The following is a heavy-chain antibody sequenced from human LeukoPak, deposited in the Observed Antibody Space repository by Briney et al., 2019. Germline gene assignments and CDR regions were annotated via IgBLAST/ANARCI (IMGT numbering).Heavy chain of an antibody. V-gene: IGHV1-46*01. Sequence: ASVKVSCKTSGYTFTSYYIHCVRQAPGQGLEWMGIINPSGGSTSYAQKFQGRVTMTRDMSTSTVYMELSSLRSEDTAVYYCARVFDTAMDYWYFDLWGRGTLVTVSS. CDR1: GYTFTSYY. CDR3: ARVFDTAMDYWYFDL. CDR2: INPSGGST. J-gene: IGHJ2*01. D-gene: IGHD5-18*01.